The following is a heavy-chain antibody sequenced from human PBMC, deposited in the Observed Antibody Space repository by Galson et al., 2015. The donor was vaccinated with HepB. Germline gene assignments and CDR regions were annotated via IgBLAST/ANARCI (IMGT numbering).Heavy chain of an antibody. V-gene: IGHV1-3*01. CDR3: AGAGSSSSEGDAFDI. D-gene: IGHD6-6*01. CDR1: GYTFTSYA. J-gene: IGHJ3*02. Sequence: SVKVSCKASGYTFTSYAMHWVRQAPGQRLEWMGWINAGNGNTKYSQKFQGRVTITRDTSASTAYMELSSLRSEDTAVYYCAGAGSSSSEGDAFDIWGQGTMVTVSS. CDR2: INAGNGNT.